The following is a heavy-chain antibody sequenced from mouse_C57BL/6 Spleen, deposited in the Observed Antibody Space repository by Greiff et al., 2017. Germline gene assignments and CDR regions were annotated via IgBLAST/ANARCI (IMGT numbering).Heavy chain of an antibody. J-gene: IGHJ4*01. CDR1: GYTFTDYN. D-gene: IGHD2-4*01. Sequence: VQLKQSGPELVKPGASVKIPCKASGYTFTDYNMDWVKQSHGKSLEWIGDINPNNGGTIYNQKFKGKATLTVDKSSSTAYMELRSRTSEDTAVYYCAREGYDYDDAMDYWGQGTSVTVSS. CDR3: AREGYDYDDAMDY. CDR2: INPNNGGT. V-gene: IGHV1-18*01.